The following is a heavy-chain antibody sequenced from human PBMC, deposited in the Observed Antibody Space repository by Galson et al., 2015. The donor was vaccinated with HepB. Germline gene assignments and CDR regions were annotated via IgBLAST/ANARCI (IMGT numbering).Heavy chain of an antibody. CDR3: ARSGFGELLGFDY. V-gene: IGHV3-30*04. CDR1: GFTFSSYA. Sequence: SLRLSCAASGFTFSSYAMHWVRQAPGKGLEWVAVISYDGSNKYYADSVKGRFTISRDNSKNTLYLQMNSLRAEDTAVYYCARSGFGELLGFDYWGQGTLVTVSS. J-gene: IGHJ4*02. CDR2: ISYDGSNK. D-gene: IGHD3-10*01.